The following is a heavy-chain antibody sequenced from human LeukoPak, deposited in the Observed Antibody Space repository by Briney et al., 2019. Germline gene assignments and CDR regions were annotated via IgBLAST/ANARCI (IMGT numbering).Heavy chain of an antibody. CDR3: ARGMGGYVDY. CDR1: GYSISSSYY. V-gene: IGHV4-4*07. Sequence: SETLSLTCTVSGYSISSSYYWHWIRQPAGKGLEWIGRIYTSGSTNYSPSLKSRVTMSVDTSKNQFSLKLSSVTAADTAVYYCARGMGGYVDYWGQGTLVTVSS. D-gene: IGHD2-15*01. CDR2: IYTSGST. J-gene: IGHJ4*02.